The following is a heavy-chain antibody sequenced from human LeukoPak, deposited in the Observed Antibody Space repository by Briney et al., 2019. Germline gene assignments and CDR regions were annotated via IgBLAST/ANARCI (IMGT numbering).Heavy chain of an antibody. V-gene: IGHV1-2*02. CDR3: ARGYCSSTSCRGIDY. CDR2: INPNSGGT. J-gene: IGHJ4*02. Sequence: GASVNVSCKASGYTFTGYYMHWVRQAPGQGLEWMGWINPNSGGTNYAQKFQGRVTMTRDTSISTAYMELSRLRSDDTAVYFCARGYCSSTSCRGIDYWGQGTLVTVSS. D-gene: IGHD2-2*01. CDR1: GYTFTGYY.